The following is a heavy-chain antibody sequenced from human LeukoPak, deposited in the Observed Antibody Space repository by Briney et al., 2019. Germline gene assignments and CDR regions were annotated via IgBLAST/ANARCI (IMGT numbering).Heavy chain of an antibody. J-gene: IGHJ5*02. CDR1: GYSFTSYW. CDR3: ARHFNNYYDSSGYYFDP. V-gene: IGHV5-51*01. Sequence: GESLKISCKGSGYSFTSYWIGWVRQMPGKGLEWMGIIYPGDSDTRYSPSFQGQVTISADKSISTAYLQWSSLKASDTATYYCARHFNNYYDSSGYYFDPWGQGTLVTVSS. CDR2: IYPGDSDT. D-gene: IGHD3-22*01.